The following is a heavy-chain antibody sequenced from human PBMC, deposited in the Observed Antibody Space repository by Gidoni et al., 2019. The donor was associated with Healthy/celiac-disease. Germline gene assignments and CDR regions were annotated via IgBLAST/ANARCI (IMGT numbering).Heavy chain of an antibody. CDR3: TKESYYSSGSYSGPFDY. J-gene: IGHJ4*02. D-gene: IGHD3-10*01. Sequence: EVQLLVSGGGLVQPGGSLRLSCAASGFTFRSYAMSWVRKAPGKGLEWVSAISGSGSSTGYADAVEGRFTISRDNSKNTLYLQISSLRAEDTAVYYCTKESYYSSGSYSGPFDYWGQGTLVTVCS. CDR1: GFTFRSYA. CDR2: ISGSGSST. V-gene: IGHV3-23*01.